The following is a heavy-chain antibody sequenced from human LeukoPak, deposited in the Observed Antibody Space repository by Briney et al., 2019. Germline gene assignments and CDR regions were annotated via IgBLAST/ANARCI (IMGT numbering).Heavy chain of an antibody. CDR2: ISGSGGST. V-gene: IGHV3-23*01. J-gene: IGHJ3*02. D-gene: IGHD3-22*01. CDR3: AKRSQDYYDSSGYPDAFDI. CDR1: GFTFSSYA. Sequence: PGGSLRLSCAASGFTFSSYAMSWVRHAPGKGLEWASAISGSGGSTYYADSVKGRFTISRDNSKNTLYLQMNSLRAEDTAVYYCAKRSQDYYDSSGYPDAFDIWGQGTMVTVSS.